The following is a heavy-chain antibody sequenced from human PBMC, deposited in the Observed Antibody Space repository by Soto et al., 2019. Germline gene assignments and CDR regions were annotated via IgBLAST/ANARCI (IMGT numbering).Heavy chain of an antibody. CDR2: ISGSGGST. CDR3: AKVGDIAVIPDFDY. D-gene: IGHD2-2*01. J-gene: IGHJ4*02. Sequence: GGSLRLSCAASGFTFSMYGMTWVRQSPGKGLEWVSGISGSGGSTYYAGSVKGRFTISRDNSKNTVYLQVNSLRAEDTAIYYCAKVGDIAVIPDFDYWGQGTLVTVSS. CDR1: GFTFSMYG. V-gene: IGHV3-23*01.